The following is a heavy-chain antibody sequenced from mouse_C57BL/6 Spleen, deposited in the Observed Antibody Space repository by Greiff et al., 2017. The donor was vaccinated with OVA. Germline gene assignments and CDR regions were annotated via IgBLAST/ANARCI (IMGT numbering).Heavy chain of an antibody. CDR3: ARNYGSLESIDY. D-gene: IGHD1-1*01. CDR1: GYTFTDYN. Sequence: EVQLQQSGPELVKPGASVKMSCKASGYTFTDYNMHWVKQSHGKSLEWLGYINPNNGGTRSNQKFKGKATLTVNKSSSTAYMELRSLTSEASAVYYCARNYGSLESIDYWGQGTSVTVSS. CDR2: INPNNGGT. V-gene: IGHV1-22*01. J-gene: IGHJ4*01.